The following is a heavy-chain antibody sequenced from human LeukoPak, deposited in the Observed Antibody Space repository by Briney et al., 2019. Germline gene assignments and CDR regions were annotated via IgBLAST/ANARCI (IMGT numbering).Heavy chain of an antibody. Sequence: SETLSLTCAVYGGSFSGYYWSWIRQPPGKGLEWIGEINHSGSTNYNPSLKSRVTISVDTSKNQFSLKLSSVTAADTAVYYCAIDPGRWFGELDYWGQGTLVTVSS. CDR3: AIDPGRWFGELDY. J-gene: IGHJ4*02. D-gene: IGHD3-10*01. V-gene: IGHV4-34*01. CDR1: GGSFSGYY. CDR2: INHSGST.